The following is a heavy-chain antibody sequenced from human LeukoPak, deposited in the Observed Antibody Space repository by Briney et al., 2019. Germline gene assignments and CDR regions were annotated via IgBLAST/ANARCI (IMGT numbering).Heavy chain of an antibody. CDR3: ARDNSVGDYAWWFDP. Sequence: ASVKVSCKASGYTFTSYGISWVRQAPGQGLEWMGWISAYNGNTNYAQKLRGRVTMTTDTSTSTDYMELSSLRSEDTAVYYCARDNSVGDYAWWFDPWGQGTLVTVSS. CDR2: ISAYNGNT. CDR1: GYTFTSYG. V-gene: IGHV1-18*01. J-gene: IGHJ5*02. D-gene: IGHD1-26*01.